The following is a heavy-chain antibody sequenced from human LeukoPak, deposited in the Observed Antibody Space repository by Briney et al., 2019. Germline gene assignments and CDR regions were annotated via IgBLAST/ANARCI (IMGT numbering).Heavy chain of an antibody. D-gene: IGHD4-17*01. Sequence: PGGSLRLSCAASGFTFSSYSMNWVRQAPGKGLEWVSSISSSSSYIYYADSVRGRFTISRDNAKNSLYLQMNSLRAEDTAVYYCARDHYGDYVKDYWGQGTLVTVSS. V-gene: IGHV3-21*01. CDR2: ISSSSSYI. CDR3: ARDHYGDYVKDY. J-gene: IGHJ4*02. CDR1: GFTFSSYS.